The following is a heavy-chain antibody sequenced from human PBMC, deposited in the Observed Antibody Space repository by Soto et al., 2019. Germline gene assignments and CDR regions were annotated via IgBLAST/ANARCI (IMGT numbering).Heavy chain of an antibody. V-gene: IGHV1-18*01. J-gene: IGHJ5*02. CDR1: GYIFTNYV. CDR3: ARVGPYDSQSYMFRYDRFDP. CDR2: ISPYNGNT. Sequence: ASVKLSCKASGYIFTNYVTSWVRQAPRQRLEWMGRISPYNGNTNYAQRLQGRVTMTTDTSTSTAYMELNGLRVDDTAVYYCARVGPYDSQSYMFRYDRFDPWGQGTQVTVSS. D-gene: IGHD3-10*01.